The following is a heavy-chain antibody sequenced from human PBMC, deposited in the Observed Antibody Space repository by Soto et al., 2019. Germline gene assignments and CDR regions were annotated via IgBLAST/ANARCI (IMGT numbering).Heavy chain of an antibody. Sequence: SETLSLTCTVSGGSVSSGSYYWSWIRQPPGKGLEWIGYIYYSGSTNYNPSLKSRVTISVDTSKNQFSVKLSSVTAADTAVYYCARGVYTSSWYYNYFDYWGQGTLVTVSS. CDR2: IYYSGST. J-gene: IGHJ4*02. V-gene: IGHV4-61*01. CDR1: GGSVSSGSYY. D-gene: IGHD6-13*01. CDR3: ARGVYTSSWYYNYFDY.